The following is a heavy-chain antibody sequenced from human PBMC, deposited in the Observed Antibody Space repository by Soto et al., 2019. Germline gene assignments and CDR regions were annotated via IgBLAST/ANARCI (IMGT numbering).Heavy chain of an antibody. CDR2: INGGNGNT. D-gene: IGHD1-1*01. CDR3: ARGKGMEENYYYYGMDV. V-gene: IGHV1-3*01. J-gene: IGHJ6*02. CDR1: GYSFSTHA. Sequence: QVQVVQSGAEVKKPGASAKVSCKASGYSFSTHAMHWVRQAPGQRLEWMGWINGGNGNTKYSQKFQDSVTITRDTSASIAYMALSSLRSEDTAVYYCARGKGMEENYYYYGMDVWGQGTTVTVSS.